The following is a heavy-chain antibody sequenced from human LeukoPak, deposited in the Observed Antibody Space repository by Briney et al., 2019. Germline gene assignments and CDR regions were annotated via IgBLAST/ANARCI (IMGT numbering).Heavy chain of an antibody. CDR3: ARGRGIGA. CDR2: INEDGSEG. CDR1: GFTFSSYA. Sequence: GGSLRLSCAASGFTFSSYAMSWVRQAPGKGLEWVANINEDGSEGYYVDSVKGRCTISRDNAKKSLSLQMNSLRAEDMGVYYCARGRGIGAWGQGTTVTVSS. V-gene: IGHV3-7*01. J-gene: IGHJ6*02.